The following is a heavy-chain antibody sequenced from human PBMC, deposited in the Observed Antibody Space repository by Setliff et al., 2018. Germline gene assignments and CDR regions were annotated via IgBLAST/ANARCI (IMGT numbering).Heavy chain of an antibody. V-gene: IGHV4-59*11. D-gene: IGHD6-19*01. CDR2: IYYSGST. CDR3: AGRSQWLVPY. J-gene: IGHJ4*01. CDR1: GGSISSHY. Sequence: PSETLSLTCTVSGGSISSHYWSWIRQPPGKGLEWIGSIYYSGSTNYNPSLKSRVTISVDTSKNQFSLKLSSVTAADTAVYYCAGRSQWLVPYWG.